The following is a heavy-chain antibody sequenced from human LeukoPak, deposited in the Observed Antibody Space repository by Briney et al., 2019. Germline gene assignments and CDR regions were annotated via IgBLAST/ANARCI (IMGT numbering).Heavy chain of an antibody. CDR3: AKSGLNRFDY. Sequence: PGGSLRLSCAASGFTFSSYAMSWVRQAPGKGLEWVSNISGSGSGGGTYYADSVKGRFTISRDNSKNTLYLQMSSLRAEDTAVYYCAKSGLNRFDYWGQGTLVTVSS. J-gene: IGHJ4*02. D-gene: IGHD2-15*01. CDR1: GFTFSSYA. V-gene: IGHV3-23*01. CDR2: ISGSGSGGGT.